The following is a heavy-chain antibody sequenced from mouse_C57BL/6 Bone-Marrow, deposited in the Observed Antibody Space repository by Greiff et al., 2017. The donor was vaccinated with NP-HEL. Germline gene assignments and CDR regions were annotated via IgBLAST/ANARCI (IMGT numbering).Heavy chain of an antibody. D-gene: IGHD2-5*01. V-gene: IGHV5-12*01. J-gene: IGHJ4*01. Sequence: EVMLVESGGGLVQPGGSLKLSCAASGFTFSDYYMYWVRQTPEKRLEWVAYISNGGGSTYYPDTVKGRFTISRDNAKNTLYLQMSRLKSEDTAMYYCARAVYYSKAMDYWGQGTSVTVSS. CDR3: ARAVYYSKAMDY. CDR2: ISNGGGST. CDR1: GFTFSDYY.